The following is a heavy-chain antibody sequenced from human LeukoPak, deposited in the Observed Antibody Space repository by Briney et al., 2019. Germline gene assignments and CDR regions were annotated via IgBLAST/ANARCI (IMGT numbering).Heavy chain of an antibody. CDR3: ARPLNSWYDY. CDR2: IAPSDSYA. CDR1: GYSFTNYW. J-gene: IGHJ4*02. D-gene: IGHD6-13*01. V-gene: IGHV5-10-1*01. Sequence: GESLKISCKGSGYSFTNYWINWVRQMPRQGLEWMGKIAPSDSYADYSPSFQGHVTISADKSINTVYLQWGNLKASDTAIYYCARPLNSWYDYWGQGTLVTVSS.